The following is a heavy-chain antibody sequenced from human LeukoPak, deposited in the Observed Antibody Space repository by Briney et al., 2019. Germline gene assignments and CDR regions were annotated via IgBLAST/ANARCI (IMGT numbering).Heavy chain of an antibody. J-gene: IGHJ4*02. CDR3: ARRGSSVGGSYYSFDY. CDR1: GYTFTGYY. V-gene: IGHV1-2*02. Sequence: ASVKVSCKASGYTFTGYYMHWVRQAPGQGLEWMGWINPNSGGTNYAQKFQGRVTMTRDTSISTAYMELSRLGSDDTAVYYCARRGSSVGGSYYSFDYWGQGTLVTVSS. CDR2: INPNSGGT. D-gene: IGHD1-26*01.